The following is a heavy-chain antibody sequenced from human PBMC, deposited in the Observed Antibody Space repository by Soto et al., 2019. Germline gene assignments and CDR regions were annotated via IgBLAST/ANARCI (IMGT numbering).Heavy chain of an antibody. D-gene: IGHD1-20*01. CDR1: EGTFSSYA. V-gene: IGHV1-69*12. CDR3: ASVETQRYYYGMDV. J-gene: IGHJ6*02. CDR2: IIPIFRTA. Sequence: QVQLVQSGAEVKKPGSSVKVSCKASEGTFSSYAISWVRQAPGQGLEWMGGIIPIFRTADYAQKFQGRVTITADDSTSAAYMELSSLRSEDTAVYYCASVETQRYYYGMDVWGQGTTVTVSS.